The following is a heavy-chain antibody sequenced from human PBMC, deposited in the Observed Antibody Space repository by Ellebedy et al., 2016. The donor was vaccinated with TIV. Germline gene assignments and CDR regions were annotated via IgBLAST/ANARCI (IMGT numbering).Heavy chain of an antibody. D-gene: IGHD5-12*01. J-gene: IGHJ6*02. CDR2: IYHSGTA. Sequence: SETLSLXXTVSGGSISSDDSYYWSWIRQSPGKGLECIGHIYHSGTAYYGPSLKSRFIMSVDRSKNQFSLQLSSVTAADTAAYYCARVVSGYDRPGYYYGMDVWGQGTTVTVSS. CDR3: ARVVSGYDRPGYYYGMDV. CDR1: GGSISSDDSYY. V-gene: IGHV4-30-4*01.